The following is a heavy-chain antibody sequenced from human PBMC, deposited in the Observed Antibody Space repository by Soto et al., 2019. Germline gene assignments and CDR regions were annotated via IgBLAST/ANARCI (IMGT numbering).Heavy chain of an antibody. CDR2: IFSNDEK. Sequence: QVTVKESGPVLVKPTETLTLTCTVSGFSLSNAGLGVSWIRQPPGKALEWLAHIFSNDEKSYSTSLKSRLTSSMDTSKSQLVLTMTIMDTVDTATYYCASTYSTSWYWFDPWGQGTLVTVSS. CDR3: ASTYSTSWYWFDP. CDR1: GFSLSNAGLG. J-gene: IGHJ5*02. V-gene: IGHV2-26*04. D-gene: IGHD6-13*01.